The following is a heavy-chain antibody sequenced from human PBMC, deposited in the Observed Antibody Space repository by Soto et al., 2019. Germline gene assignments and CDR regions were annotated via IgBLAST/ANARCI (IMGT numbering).Heavy chain of an antibody. D-gene: IGHD3-22*01. V-gene: IGHV4-4*02. Sequence: PSETLSLTCAVSGGSISSSNWWSWVRQPPGKGLEWIGEIYHSGSTNYNPSLKSRVTISVDTSKSQISLKLTSMTTADTAVYYCASSGIVGREVNTWFDPWGQGTLVTVSS. CDR3: ASSGIVGREVNTWFDP. J-gene: IGHJ5*02. CDR1: GGSISSSNW. CDR2: IYHSGST.